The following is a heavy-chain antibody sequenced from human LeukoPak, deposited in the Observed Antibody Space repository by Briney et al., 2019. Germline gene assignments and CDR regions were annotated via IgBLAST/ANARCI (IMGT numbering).Heavy chain of an antibody. D-gene: IGHD5-18*01. CDR2: INHSGST. J-gene: IGHJ4*02. CDR1: GGSFSGYY. CDR3: AREGSVDTAMGIDY. V-gene: IGHV4-34*01. Sequence: SETLSLTCAVYGGSFSGYYWSWIRQPPGKGLEWIGEINHSGSTYYNPSLKSRVTISVDTSKNQFSLKLSSVTAADTAVYYCAREGSVDTAMGIDYWGQGTLVTVSS.